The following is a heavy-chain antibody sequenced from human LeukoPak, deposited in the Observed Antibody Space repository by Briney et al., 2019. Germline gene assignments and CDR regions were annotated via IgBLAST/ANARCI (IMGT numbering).Heavy chain of an antibody. CDR2: IIPIFGTA. CDR1: GGTFSSYA. D-gene: IGHD4-11*01. CDR3: ARDDSNYEYYYYGMDV. Sequence: ASVKVSCKASGGTFSSYAISWVRQAPGQGLEWMGGIIPIFGTANYAQKFQGRVTMTTDTSTSTAYMELRSLRSDDTAVYYCARDDSNYEYYYYGMDVWGQGTTVTVSS. V-gene: IGHV1-69*05. J-gene: IGHJ6*02.